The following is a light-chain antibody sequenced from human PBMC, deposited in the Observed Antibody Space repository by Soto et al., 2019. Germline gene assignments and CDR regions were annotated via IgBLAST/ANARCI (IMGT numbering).Light chain of an antibody. CDR1: QTITNN. CDR2: GAS. CDR3: QQYNNWPWT. Sequence: EIVLTQSPVTLSFSPCERATLSCTSTQTITNNFLAWYQQKPGQARRLLIYGASSRATGIPDRFSASGSGTDFTLTISSLQSEDFAVYYCQQYNNWPWTFGQGTKV. J-gene: IGKJ1*01. V-gene: IGKV3D-15*01.